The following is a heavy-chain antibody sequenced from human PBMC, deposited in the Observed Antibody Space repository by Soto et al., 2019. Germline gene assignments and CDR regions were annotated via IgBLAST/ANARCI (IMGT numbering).Heavy chain of an antibody. Sequence: QVQLVQSGGEVKKPGASVKVSCKTSGYSFTTYGISWVRQAPGQGLEWMGWISGYNGNTHYAQKFQGRVSMTTDTSTSTAYMELRGLRSDDTAVYYCAREGPAPYYYSGMDVWGQGTTVTVSS. J-gene: IGHJ6*02. CDR3: AREGPAPYYYSGMDV. CDR2: ISGYNGNT. V-gene: IGHV1-18*01. CDR1: GYSFTTYG.